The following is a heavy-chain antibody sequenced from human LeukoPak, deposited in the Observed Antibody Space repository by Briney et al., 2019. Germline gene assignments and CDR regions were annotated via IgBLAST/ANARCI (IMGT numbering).Heavy chain of an antibody. CDR2: ISTYNGNT. CDR3: ARDLDYYDSSGSGWFDP. Sequence: GVSVKVSCKASGYSFSRYGISWVRQAPGQGLEWMGCISTYNGNTNDAQKYQAEVAMTTDTSTNTAYMELRSLRSDATAVYYCARDLDYYDSSGSGWFDPWGQGTLVTVSS. V-gene: IGHV1-18*01. J-gene: IGHJ5*02. CDR1: GYSFSRYG. D-gene: IGHD3-22*01.